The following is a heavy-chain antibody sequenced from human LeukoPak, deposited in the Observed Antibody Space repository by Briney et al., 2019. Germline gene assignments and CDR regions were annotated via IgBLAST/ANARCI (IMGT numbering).Heavy chain of an antibody. V-gene: IGHV4-59*01. CDR2: IFYTGST. J-gene: IGHJ4*02. Sequence: SETLSLTCTVSGGSISSYYWSWIRQPPGKGLEYIGYIFYTGSTNYNPSLKSRVTISVDTSKNQFSLKLTSVAAADTAVYYCASTPRGSYYYFDYWGRGTLVTVSS. D-gene: IGHD1-26*01. CDR3: ASTPRGSYYYFDY. CDR1: GGSISSYY.